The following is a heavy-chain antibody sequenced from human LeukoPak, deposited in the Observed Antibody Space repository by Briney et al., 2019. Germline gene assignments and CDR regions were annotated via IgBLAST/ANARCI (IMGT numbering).Heavy chain of an antibody. D-gene: IGHD2-15*01. CDR3: ARDRRTPDYYYYYGMDV. CDR2: ISYSGST. V-gene: IGHV4-59*01. Sequence: SETLSLTCSVSGDSISNYFWIWIRQPPGKGLEWIGYISYSGSTNYTHSLESRVTISVDTSKNQFSLKLSSVTAADTAVYYCARDRRTPDYYYYYGMDVWGQGTTVTVSS. CDR1: GDSISNYF. J-gene: IGHJ6*02.